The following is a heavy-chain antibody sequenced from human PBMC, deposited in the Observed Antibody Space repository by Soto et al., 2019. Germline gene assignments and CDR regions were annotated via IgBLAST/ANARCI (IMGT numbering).Heavy chain of an antibody. D-gene: IGHD6-13*01. J-gene: IGHJ6*02. V-gene: IGHV3-23*01. CDR1: GFAFSTYA. Sequence: GASLRLSCAAAGFAFSTYAMTWVRQAPGKGLEWVSVISGSGGSSYYAASVKGRFTISRDNSKNTLFLQMNGLRAEDTAVYYCAKVTKRAAAGRYEYYKYGMDVWGQGTTVTVSS. CDR3: AKVTKRAAAGRYEYYKYGMDV. CDR2: ISGSGGSS.